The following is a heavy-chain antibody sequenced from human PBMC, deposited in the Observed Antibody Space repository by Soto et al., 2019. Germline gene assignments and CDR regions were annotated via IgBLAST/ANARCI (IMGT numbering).Heavy chain of an antibody. J-gene: IGHJ4*02. Sequence: PSDTLSLTCTVSGGSISRYYWSWIRQPPGKGLEWIGYIYYSGSTNYNPSLKSRVTISVDTSKNQFSLKLSSVTAADTAVYYCASAISEYSSSSLFDYWGQGTLVTVSS. CDR2: IYYSGST. D-gene: IGHD6-6*01. CDR1: GGSISRYY. V-gene: IGHV4-59*01. CDR3: ASAISEYSSSSLFDY.